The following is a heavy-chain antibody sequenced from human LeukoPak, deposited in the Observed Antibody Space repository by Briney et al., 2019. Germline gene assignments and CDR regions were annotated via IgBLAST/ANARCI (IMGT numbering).Heavy chain of an antibody. Sequence: GGSLRLSCAASGFTFSSYGMHWVRQAPGKGLEWVAVISYDGSNKYYADSVKGRFTISRDNSKNTLYLQMNSLRAEDTAVYYCARRYYDILTGYLHHYFDYWGQGTLVTVSS. CDR2: ISYDGSNK. CDR3: ARRYYDILTGYLHHYFDY. CDR1: GFTFSSYG. V-gene: IGHV3-30*03. J-gene: IGHJ4*02. D-gene: IGHD3-9*01.